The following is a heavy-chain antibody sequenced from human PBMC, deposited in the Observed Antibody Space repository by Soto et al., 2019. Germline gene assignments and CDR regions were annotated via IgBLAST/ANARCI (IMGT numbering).Heavy chain of an antibody. D-gene: IGHD1-7*01. CDR2: ISPYSGKT. Sequence: QIQLVQSGTEVRKPGASAKVSCKTSGYTFTNNDVCWVRQTPGQCLEWMGWISPYSGKTNYARKFKGRVTMTTDTSTSTVYMELTSLTSDDTAVYYCAREGLLVLPDSWGQGTLVTVSS. CDR3: AREGLLVLPDS. V-gene: IGHV1-18*01. CDR1: GYTFTNND. J-gene: IGHJ5*01.